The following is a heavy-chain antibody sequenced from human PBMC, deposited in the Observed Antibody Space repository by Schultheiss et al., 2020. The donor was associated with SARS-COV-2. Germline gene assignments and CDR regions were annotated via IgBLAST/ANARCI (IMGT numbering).Heavy chain of an antibody. V-gene: IGHV3-48*01. CDR2: ISTTSSTM. J-gene: IGHJ4*02. Sequence: GGSLRLSCAASGFTFGSYTMNWVRQAPGKGLEWVAYISTTSSTMYYSDSVKGRFTISRDNSKNTLYLQMNSLRAEDTAVYYCAKDNSSGYYRPGFFGDYWGQGTLVTVSS. CDR1: GFTFGSYT. CDR3: AKDNSSGYYRPGFFGDY. D-gene: IGHD3-22*01.